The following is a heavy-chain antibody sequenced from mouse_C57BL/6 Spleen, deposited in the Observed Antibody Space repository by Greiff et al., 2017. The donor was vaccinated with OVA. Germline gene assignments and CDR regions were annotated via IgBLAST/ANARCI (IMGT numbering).Heavy chain of an antibody. D-gene: IGHD1-1*01. CDR2: IDPENGDT. CDR3: TTHYGSSYAWFAY. Sequence: VQLQQSGAELVRPGASVKLSCTASGFNIKDDYMHWVKQRPEQGLEWIGWIDPENGDTEYASKFQGKATITADTSSNTAYLHLSSLTSEDTAVYYCTTHYGSSYAWFAYWGQGTLVTVSA. V-gene: IGHV14-4*01. J-gene: IGHJ3*01. CDR1: GFNIKDDY.